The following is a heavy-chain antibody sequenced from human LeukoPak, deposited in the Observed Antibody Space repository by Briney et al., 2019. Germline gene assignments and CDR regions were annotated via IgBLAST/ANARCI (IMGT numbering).Heavy chain of an antibody. CDR3: ASRPFETTVVPWDFY. CDR1: GYNFNTYW. J-gene: IGHJ4*02. V-gene: IGHV5-51*01. Sequence: GESLKISCKGSGYNFNTYWVAWVRQLPGKGLGWIGIIRPMNSDMRYSPSFQGLVTISADRSINTAYLQRSSLTASDTAMYYCASRPFETTVVPWDFYWGQGTQVTVSS. CDR2: IRPMNSDM. D-gene: IGHD4-23*01.